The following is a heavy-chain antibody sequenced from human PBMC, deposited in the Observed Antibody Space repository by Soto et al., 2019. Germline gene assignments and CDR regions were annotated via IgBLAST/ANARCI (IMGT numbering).Heavy chain of an antibody. CDR2: VNEEGSEK. J-gene: IGHJ4*02. V-gene: IGHV3-7*01. Sequence: EVQLVESGGGLVQPGGSLRLSCAASGLTFSNFYMSWVRQAQGKGLEWVANVNEEGSEKYYVDSEKGRFTVSRDNARNSLYLQMNSLRAEDTAVYYCAKWGGAGSDCWGKGTLVTVSS. CDR3: AKWGGAGSDC. CDR1: GLTFSNFY. D-gene: IGHD1-26*01.